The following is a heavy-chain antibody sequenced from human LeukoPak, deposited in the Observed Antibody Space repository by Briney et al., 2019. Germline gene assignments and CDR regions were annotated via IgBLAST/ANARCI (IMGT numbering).Heavy chain of an antibody. V-gene: IGHV3-30-3*01. D-gene: IGHD5-12*01. J-gene: IGHJ5*02. CDR3: VEGGYDLT. CDR1: GFTFSSYA. Sequence: GRSLRLSCAASGFTFSSYAMHWVRQAPGKGLEWVAVISYDGSNKYYADSVKGRFTISRDNSKNTLYLQMNSLRVEDTAVYYCVEGGYDLTWGQGTLVTVSS. CDR2: ISYDGSNK.